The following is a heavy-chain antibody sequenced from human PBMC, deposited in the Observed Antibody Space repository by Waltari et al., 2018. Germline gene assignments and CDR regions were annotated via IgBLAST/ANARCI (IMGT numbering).Heavy chain of an antibody. D-gene: IGHD3-10*01. CDR3: ARVYPLWSGAY. Sequence: QLQQWGAGMLKPSETLSLTCAVYVGSFCGYYWSWIRPPPGKGLEWIGEINHSGSPNYNPSLKSRVTISVDTSKNQFSLKLSSVTAADTAVYYCARVYPLWSGAYWGQGTLVTVSS. J-gene: IGHJ4*02. V-gene: IGHV4-34*01. CDR1: VGSFCGYY. CDR2: INHSGSP.